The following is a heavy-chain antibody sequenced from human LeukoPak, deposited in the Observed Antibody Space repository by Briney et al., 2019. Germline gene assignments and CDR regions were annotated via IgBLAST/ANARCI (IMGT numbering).Heavy chain of an antibody. J-gene: IGHJ4*02. CDR1: GGTFSSYA. CDR2: IIPIFGTA. D-gene: IGHD3-10*01. CDR3: ARGGYYGSGSPSTNFDY. Sequence: SVKVSCKASGGTFSSYAISWVRQAPGQGLEWMGGIIPIFGTANYAQKFQGRVTITADESTSTAYMELSSLRSEDTAVYYCARGGYYGSGSPSTNFDYWGQGTLVTVSS. V-gene: IGHV1-69*13.